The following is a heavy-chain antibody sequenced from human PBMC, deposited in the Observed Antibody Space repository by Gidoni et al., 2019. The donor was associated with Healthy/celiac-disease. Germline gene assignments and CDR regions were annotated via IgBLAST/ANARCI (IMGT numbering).Heavy chain of an antibody. Sequence: QVQLQESGPGLVKPSGTLSLTCAVSGGSISSGTWWSWVRQPPGKGLEWSGEIYHSGSTNYNPSLKSRVNISVDKPKNQFSLKLSSVTAADTAVYYCARAVIAVAGTYYFDYWGQGTLVTVSS. CDR1: GGSISSGTW. CDR3: ARAVIAVAGTYYFDY. D-gene: IGHD6-19*01. CDR2: IYHSGST. J-gene: IGHJ4*02. V-gene: IGHV4-4*02.